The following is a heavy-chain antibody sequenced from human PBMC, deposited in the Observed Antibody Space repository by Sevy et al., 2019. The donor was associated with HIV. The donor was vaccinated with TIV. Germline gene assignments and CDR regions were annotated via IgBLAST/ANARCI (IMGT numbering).Heavy chain of an antibody. J-gene: IGHJ6*03. V-gene: IGHV3-30-3*01. CDR2: ISYDGSYK. Sequence: LSLTCAASGFTFSSYAMHWVRQAPGKGLEWVAVISYDGSYKYYADSVKGRFTISRDNSKNTLYLQMNSLRAEDTAVYYCAREYPYYYYYMDVWGKGTTVTVSS. CDR3: AREYPYYYYYMDV. D-gene: IGHD2-2*02. CDR1: GFTFSSYA.